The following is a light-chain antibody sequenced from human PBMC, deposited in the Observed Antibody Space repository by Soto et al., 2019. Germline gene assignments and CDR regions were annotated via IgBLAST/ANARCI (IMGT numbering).Light chain of an antibody. J-gene: IGLJ1*01. Sequence: QPVLTQPASVSGSPGQSITISCTETTSDVGGYNFVTWYQQHPGKAPKLMIHDVTTRPSGDSIRFSGSKSGTTAYLTISGLQPEDEADYYCCSYASSTSYVFGTVTKVTVL. CDR3: CSYASSTSYV. V-gene: IGLV2-14*01. CDR1: TSDVGGYNF. CDR2: DVT.